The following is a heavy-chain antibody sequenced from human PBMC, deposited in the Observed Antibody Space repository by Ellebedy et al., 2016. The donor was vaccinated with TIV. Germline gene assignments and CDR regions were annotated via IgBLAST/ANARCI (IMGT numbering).Heavy chain of an antibody. CDR3: AKARGSSVIDYNYYGMDV. CDR1: GFTFSSYA. D-gene: IGHD2-21*01. CDR2: VSHDGSSD. V-gene: IGHV3-23*05. J-gene: IGHJ6*02. Sequence: GGSLRLSXAASGFTFSSYAMSWVRQAPGKGLEWVAAVSHDGSSDYYADSVKGRFTISRDYSKNTLYLQMNSLRAEDTAVYYCAKARGSSVIDYNYYGMDVWGQGTTATVSS.